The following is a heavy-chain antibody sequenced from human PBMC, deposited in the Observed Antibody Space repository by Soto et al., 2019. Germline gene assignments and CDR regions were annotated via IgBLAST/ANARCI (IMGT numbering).Heavy chain of an antibody. CDR1: GFSFSTTA. D-gene: IGHD2-2*01. J-gene: IGHJ6*02. Sequence: ESGGGVVQPGRSLRLSCAASGFSFSTTAFHWVRQAPGKGLEWVTVISHDGSKEYYADSVKGRFTISRDNSKSTLYLQMTTLRTEDTAVYYCARAMGFCSSTSCFGYGMDVWGQGTTVTVSS. CDR3: ARAMGFCSSTSCFGYGMDV. V-gene: IGHV3-30-3*01. CDR2: ISHDGSKE.